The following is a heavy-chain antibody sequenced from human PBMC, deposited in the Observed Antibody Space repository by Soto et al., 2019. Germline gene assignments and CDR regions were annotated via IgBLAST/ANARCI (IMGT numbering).Heavy chain of an antibody. V-gene: IGHV3-74*01. J-gene: IGHJ3*01. Sequence: EVQLVESGGGLVQPGGSLRLSCAASGFIFNKDWMHWVRQAPGKGLVWVSRINEDGSGTSYADSVKGRFTISRDNAKNTVSLQMNSLRVDDTAVYYCARDILEIRGPGAMVTVSS. CDR3: ARDILEI. CDR1: GFIFNKDW. CDR2: INEDGSGT.